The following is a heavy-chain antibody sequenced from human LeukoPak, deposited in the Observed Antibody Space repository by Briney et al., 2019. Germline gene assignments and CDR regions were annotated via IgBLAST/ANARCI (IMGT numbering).Heavy chain of an antibody. V-gene: IGHV4-39*07. CDR2: IYYSGST. J-gene: IGHJ4*02. D-gene: IGHD3-3*01. Sequence: SETLSLTCTVSGGSISSSSYYWGWIRQPPGKGLEWIWSIYYSGSTYYNPSLKSRVTISVDTSKNQFSLKLSSVTAADTAVYYRAREERGSGTGGALNYWGQGTLVTVSS. CDR3: AREERGSGTGGALNY. CDR1: GGSISSSSYY.